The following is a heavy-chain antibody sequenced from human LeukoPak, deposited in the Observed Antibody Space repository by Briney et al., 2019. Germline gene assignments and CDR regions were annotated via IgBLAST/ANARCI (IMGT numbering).Heavy chain of an antibody. J-gene: IGHJ4*02. CDR2: IFSTGST. D-gene: IGHD2-15*01. CDR3: ARGRGSGFDY. V-gene: IGHV4-4*07. CDR1: GGSVSSYH. Sequence: SETLSLTCTVSGGSVSSYHWSWVRQTAGKAPEWIGRIFSTGSTSYNPSLKSRVTISVDTSKNQFSLKLSSVTAADTAVYYCARGRGSGFDYWGQGTLVTVSS.